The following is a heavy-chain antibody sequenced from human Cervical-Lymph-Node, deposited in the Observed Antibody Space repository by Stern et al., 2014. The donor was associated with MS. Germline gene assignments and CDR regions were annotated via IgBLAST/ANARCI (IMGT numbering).Heavy chain of an antibody. V-gene: IGHV4-39*01. D-gene: IGHD2-8*02. CDR3: AKHACTGAACPFDL. CDR1: GDSISSYTHY. J-gene: IGHJ4*02. CDR2: VYYSGAT. Sequence: QLQLQESGPGLVKPSETLSLTCAVSGDSISSYTHYWAWIRQPPGKGLEWIGSVYYSGATYYNPSIQSPVTIYVDTSKNHFSLGLNSVTAADTAVYYCAKHACTGAACPFDLWGQGTLVTVSS.